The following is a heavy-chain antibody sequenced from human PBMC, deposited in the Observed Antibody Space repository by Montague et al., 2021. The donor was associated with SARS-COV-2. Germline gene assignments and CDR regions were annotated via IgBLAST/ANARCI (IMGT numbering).Heavy chain of an antibody. V-gene: IGHV4-59*11. J-gene: IGHJ3*02. CDR3: AKPRGVEGATRFAFDT. Sequence: SETLSLTCAVSGDSISGHYWTWIRQPPGKGLEWIGYVSFSGSPNXNPSLKSRVTISADTSKKQFSLKLTSVTAADTAMYYCAKPRGVEGATRFAFDTWGQGTMVIVSS. D-gene: IGHD2-15*01. CDR2: VSFSGSP. CDR1: GDSISGHY.